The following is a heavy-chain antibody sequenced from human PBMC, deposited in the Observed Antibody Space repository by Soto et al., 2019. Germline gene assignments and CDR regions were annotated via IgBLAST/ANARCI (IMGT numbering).Heavy chain of an antibody. Sequence: GESLKISCRGSGYSFSSYWIGWVRQMPGKGLEWMGIIYPGDSDTRYSPSFQGQVTISADKSISTAYLQWSSLKATDTAMYYCARHSYDILTGYSAMDVRGQGTPVTVSS. D-gene: IGHD3-9*01. CDR1: GYSFSSYW. J-gene: IGHJ6*02. CDR2: IYPGDSDT. CDR3: ARHSYDILTGYSAMDV. V-gene: IGHV5-51*01.